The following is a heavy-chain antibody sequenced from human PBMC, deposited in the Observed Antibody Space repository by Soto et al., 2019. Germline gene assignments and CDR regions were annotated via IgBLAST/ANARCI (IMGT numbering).Heavy chain of an antibody. CDR1: GFTFSSYA. CDR3: AKVLRPLAAAGINWFDR. CDR2: ISGSGGST. V-gene: IGHV3-23*01. Sequence: EVQLLESGGGLVQPGGSLRLSCAASGFTFSSYAMSWVRQAPGKGLEWVSAISGSGGSTYYADSVKGRFTISRDNSKNTLYLQMNSLRAEDTAVYYCAKVLRPLAAAGINWFDRWCQGTLVTVSS. D-gene: IGHD6-13*01. J-gene: IGHJ5*02.